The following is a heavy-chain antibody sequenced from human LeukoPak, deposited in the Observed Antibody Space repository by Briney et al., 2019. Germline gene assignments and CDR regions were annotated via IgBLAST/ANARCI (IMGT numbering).Heavy chain of an antibody. Sequence: GGSLRLSCAASGFTFSDYYMNWIRQAPGKGLEWVSGISGSGGSTYYADSVKGRFTISRDNSKNTLYLQMNSLRAEDTAVYYCAKKSGSYYSPFDYWGQGTLVTVSS. J-gene: IGHJ4*02. D-gene: IGHD1-26*01. V-gene: IGHV3-23*01. CDR3: AKKSGSYYSPFDY. CDR1: GFTFSDYY. CDR2: ISGSGGST.